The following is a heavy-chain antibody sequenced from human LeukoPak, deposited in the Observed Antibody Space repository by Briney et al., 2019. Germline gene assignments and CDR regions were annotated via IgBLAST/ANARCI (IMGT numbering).Heavy chain of an antibody. Sequence: SETLSLSCTVSGGSISRYYWSWIRQPPGKGLGWIGFIQDSGSTNYNPSLKSRVTISVDTSKNQFSLKLNSVTTADTAVYYCARVSWFPGTSYYYMDGWGKGTTVTVCS. V-gene: IGHV4-59*01. CDR1: GGSISRYY. CDR2: IQDSGST. D-gene: IGHD1-1*01. CDR3: ARVSWFPGTSYYYMDG. J-gene: IGHJ6*03.